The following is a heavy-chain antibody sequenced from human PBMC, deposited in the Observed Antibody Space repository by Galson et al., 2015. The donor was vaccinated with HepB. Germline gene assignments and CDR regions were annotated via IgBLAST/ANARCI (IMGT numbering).Heavy chain of an antibody. D-gene: IGHD6-6*01. J-gene: IGHJ4*02. CDR2: IKSQADGGTT. CDR1: GFTFSNAW. Sequence: SLRLSCADSGFTFSNAWINWVRQAPGRGLEWVGRIKSQADGGTTAYAAPVKGRFSISRDDSKNTVYLQMYSLKTEDTALYYCSAVHDYGDYWGRGTLVTVSS. V-gene: IGHV3-15*01. CDR3: SAVHDYGDY.